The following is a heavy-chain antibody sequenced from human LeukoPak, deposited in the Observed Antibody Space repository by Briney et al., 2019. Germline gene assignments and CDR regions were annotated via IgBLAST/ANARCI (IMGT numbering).Heavy chain of an antibody. Sequence: SETLSLTCTVSGGSIINNNYYWGWIRQPPGKGLEWIGSIYYSGSTYYNPSLKSRVTMSVDTSKNHFSLKLGSVTAADTAVYYCARHPKNYYTSSGYYDYWGQGTLVTVSS. J-gene: IGHJ4*02. D-gene: IGHD3-22*01. V-gene: IGHV4-39*01. CDR1: GGSIINNNYY. CDR2: IYYSGST. CDR3: ARHPKNYYTSSGYYDY.